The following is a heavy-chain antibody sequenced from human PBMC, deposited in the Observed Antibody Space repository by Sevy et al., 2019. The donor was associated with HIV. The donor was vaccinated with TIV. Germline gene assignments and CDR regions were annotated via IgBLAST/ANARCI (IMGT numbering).Heavy chain of an antibody. J-gene: IGHJ4*02. D-gene: IGHD2-21*02. CDR1: GFTFTSSA. CDR3: AAVGPAYCGGDCYPYYFDY. Sequence: ASVKVSCKASGFTFTSSAVQWVRQARGQRLEWIGWIVVGSGNTNYAQKFQERVTITRDMSTSTAYMELSSLRSEDTAVYYWAAVGPAYCGGDCYPYYFDYWGQGTLVTVSS. V-gene: IGHV1-58*01. CDR2: IVVGSGNT.